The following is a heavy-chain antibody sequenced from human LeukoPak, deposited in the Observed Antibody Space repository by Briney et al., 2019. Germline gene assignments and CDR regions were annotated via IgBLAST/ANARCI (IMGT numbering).Heavy chain of an antibody. Sequence: ASVKVSCKASGYTFTGYYMHWVRQAPGQGLEWMGWISAYNGNTNYAQKLQGRVTMTTDTSTSTAYMELRSLRSDDTAVYYCARGRTHRYYYDSSGYYGGAFDIWGQGTMVTVSS. D-gene: IGHD3-22*01. CDR1: GYTFTGYY. CDR3: ARGRTHRYYYDSSGYYGGAFDI. CDR2: ISAYNGNT. V-gene: IGHV1-18*04. J-gene: IGHJ3*02.